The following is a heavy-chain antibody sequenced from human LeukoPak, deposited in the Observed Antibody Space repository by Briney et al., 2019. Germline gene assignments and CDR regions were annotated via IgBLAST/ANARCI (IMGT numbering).Heavy chain of an antibody. D-gene: IGHD3-16*02. CDR3: ARLGELSSDDY. V-gene: IGHV1-8*03. CDR2: MNPNSGNT. Sequence: ASVKVSCKASGYTFTSYDINWVRQATGQGPEWMGWMNPNSGNTGYAQKFRGRVSITRNTSISTAYMELSSLVSEDTAVYYCARLGELSSDDYWGQGPLVTVSS. J-gene: IGHJ4*02. CDR1: GYTFTSYD.